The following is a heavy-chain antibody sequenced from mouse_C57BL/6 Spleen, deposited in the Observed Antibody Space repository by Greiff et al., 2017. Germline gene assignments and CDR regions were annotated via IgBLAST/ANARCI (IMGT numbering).Heavy chain of an antibody. J-gene: IGHJ3*01. D-gene: IGHD2-4*01. CDR3: ARREDYYDYDEVFAY. CDR2: ISSGGSYT. CDR1: GFTFSSYG. V-gene: IGHV5-6*01. Sequence: EVQVVESGGDLVKPGGSLKLSCAASGFTFSSYGMSWVRQTPDKRLEWVATISSGGSYTYYPDSVKGRFTISRDNAKNTLYLQMSSLKSEDTAMYYGARREDYYDYDEVFAYWGQGTLVTVSA.